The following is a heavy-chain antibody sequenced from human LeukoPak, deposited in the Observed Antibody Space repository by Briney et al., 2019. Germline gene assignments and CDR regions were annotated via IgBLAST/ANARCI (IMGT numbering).Heavy chain of an antibody. Sequence: SETLSLTCTLSGGSISSYYWSWIRQPPGKGLEWIGYIYYSGSTNYNPSLKSRVTISVDTSKNQFSLKLSSVTAADTAVYYCARQSFDAFDIWGQGTMVTVSS. CDR3: ARQSFDAFDI. J-gene: IGHJ3*02. V-gene: IGHV4-59*08. CDR2: IYYSGST. CDR1: GGSISSYY.